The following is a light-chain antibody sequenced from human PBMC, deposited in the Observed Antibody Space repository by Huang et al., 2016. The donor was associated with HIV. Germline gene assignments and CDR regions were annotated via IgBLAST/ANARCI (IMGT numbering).Light chain of an antibody. J-gene: IGKJ4*01. CDR1: QSIRTY. Sequence: DIQLTQSPSSLSASVGDRVTITCRASQSIRTYLNWYQQKPGKAPDLLLYAASNLHSGVPSRFSGSRSGTDFTLTIIGLQREDFATYFCQQTYSTPLTFGGGTKVEIK. V-gene: IGKV1-39*01. CDR2: AAS. CDR3: QQTYSTPLT.